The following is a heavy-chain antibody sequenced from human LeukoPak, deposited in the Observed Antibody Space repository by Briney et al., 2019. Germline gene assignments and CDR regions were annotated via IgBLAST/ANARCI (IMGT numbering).Heavy chain of an antibody. CDR2: ASPDGKSQ. V-gene: IGHV3-30*01. CDR1: GFPFNKNG. Sequence: GGSPRLSRAAPGFPFNKNGMHRGRQAPGKGLKVGARASPDGKSQYYADSVKGRFTISRDNSKNTVFLQMNSLITEDTAVYYCARDAAAAGTSAYFDYWGQGTLVTVSS. D-gene: IGHD6-13*01. J-gene: IGHJ4*02. CDR3: ARDAAAAGTSAYFDY.